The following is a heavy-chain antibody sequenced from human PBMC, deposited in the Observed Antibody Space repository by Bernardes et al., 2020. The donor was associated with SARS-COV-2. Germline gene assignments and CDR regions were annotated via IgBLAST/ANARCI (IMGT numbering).Heavy chain of an antibody. V-gene: IGHV3-33*01. J-gene: IGHJ3*02. CDR1: GFTFSSYG. CDR2: IWYDGSNK. Sequence: GGSLRLSCAASGFTFSSYGMHWVRQAPGKGLEWVAVIWYDGSNKYYADSVKGRFTISRDNSKNTLYLQMNSLRAEDTAVYYCASLAGATSFDAFDIWGQGTMVTVSS. CDR3: ASLAGATSFDAFDI. D-gene: IGHD1-26*01.